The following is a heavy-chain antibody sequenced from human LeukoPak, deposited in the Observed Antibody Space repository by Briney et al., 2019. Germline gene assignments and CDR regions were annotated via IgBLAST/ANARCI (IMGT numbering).Heavy chain of an antibody. CDR1: GGTFSSYA. D-gene: IGHD3-22*01. Sequence: ASVKVSCKASGGTFSSYAISWVRQAPGQGLEWMGGIIPIFGTANYAQKFQGRVTITADESTSTAYMELSSLRSDDTAVYYCARDPDYDNSGYYYYWGQGTLVTVSS. J-gene: IGHJ4*02. CDR3: ARDPDYDNSGYYYY. CDR2: IIPIFGTA. V-gene: IGHV1-69*01.